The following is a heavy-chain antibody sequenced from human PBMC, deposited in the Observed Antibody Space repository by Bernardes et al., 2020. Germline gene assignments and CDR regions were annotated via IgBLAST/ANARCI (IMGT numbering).Heavy chain of an antibody. Sequence: GGSLRLSCLASGFTFSSYSMNWVRQAPGKGLEWVSSITSGSYIYYADSVKGRFTISRDNAQNSLHLQMNSLRVEDTAVYYCARGLLWFRDPYGMDVWGKGTTVTVSS. D-gene: IGHD3-10*01. CDR1: GFTFSSYS. CDR3: ARGLLWFRDPYGMDV. J-gene: IGHJ6*04. CDR2: ITSGSYI. V-gene: IGHV3-21*01.